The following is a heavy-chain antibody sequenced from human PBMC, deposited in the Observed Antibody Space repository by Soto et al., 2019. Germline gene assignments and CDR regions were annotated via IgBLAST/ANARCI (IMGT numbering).Heavy chain of an antibody. V-gene: IGHV3-23*01. CDR3: AKGEGFRPDAFDI. Sequence: EVQVLESGGGLVQPGGSLRLSCAASGFTFSSYAMSWVRQAPGKGLEWVSAISGSGGSTYYADSVKGRFTISRDNSKNTLYLQMNSLRAEDTAVYYCAKGEGFRPDAFDIWGQGTMVTVSS. CDR2: ISGSGGST. CDR1: GFTFSSYA. J-gene: IGHJ3*02. D-gene: IGHD1-26*01.